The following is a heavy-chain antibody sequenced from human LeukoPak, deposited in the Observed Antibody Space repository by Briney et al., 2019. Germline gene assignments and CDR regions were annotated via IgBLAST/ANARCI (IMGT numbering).Heavy chain of an antibody. D-gene: IGHD2-15*01. CDR2: ISAYNGDT. CDR3: ARDLSPGYCSGGSCYDWFDP. J-gene: IGHJ5*02. Sequence: ASVKVSCKASGYTYTSYGISWVRQAPGQGLEWMGWISAYNGDTHYAQKFQGRVTMTRDTSISTAYMELSRLRSDDTAVYYCARDLSPGYCSGGSCYDWFDPWGQGTLVTVSS. CDR1: GYTYTSYG. V-gene: IGHV1-18*01.